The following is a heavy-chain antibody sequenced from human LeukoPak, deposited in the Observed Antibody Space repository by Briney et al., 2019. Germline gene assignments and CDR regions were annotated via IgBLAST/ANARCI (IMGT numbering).Heavy chain of an antibody. J-gene: IGHJ4*02. CDR1: GFTFSAYS. D-gene: IGHD1-20*01. V-gene: IGHV3-48*01. CDR3: ARESITGHRDFDY. Sequence: PGGSLRLSCAASGFTFSAYSMNWVRQAPGKGLEWVSYISSGSRTIYYADSVRGRFTMSRDNAKNSLYLQMNSLRAEDTAVYYCARESITGHRDFDYWGQGTLVTVSS. CDR2: ISSGSRTI.